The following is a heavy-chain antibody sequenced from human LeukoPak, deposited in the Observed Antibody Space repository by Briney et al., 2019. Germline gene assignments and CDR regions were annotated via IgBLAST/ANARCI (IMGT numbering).Heavy chain of an antibody. V-gene: IGHV3-30-3*01. D-gene: IGHD1-26*01. CDR1: GFTFSSYA. CDR2: ISYDGSNK. J-gene: IGHJ4*02. CDR3: VRGIPAGATADLVDY. Sequence: PGGSLRLSCAASGFTFSSYAMHWVRQAPGKGLEWVAVISYDGSNKYYADSVKGRFTISRDNSKNTLYLQMNSLRAEDTALYYCVRGIPAGATADLVDYWGQGTLVSVSS.